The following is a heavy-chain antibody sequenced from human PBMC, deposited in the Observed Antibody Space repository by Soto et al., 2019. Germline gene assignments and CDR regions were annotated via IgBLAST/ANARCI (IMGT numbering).Heavy chain of an antibody. CDR2: IIPIFGTA. V-gene: IGHV1-69*13. Sequence: SVKVSCKASGGTFSSYAISWVRQAPGQGLEWMGGIIPIFGTANYAQKFQGRVTITADESTSTAYMELSSLRSEDTAVYYCAKEKAAAGNFFAYGAKGPLVTVPS. D-gene: IGHD6-13*01. CDR1: GGTFSSYA. J-gene: IGHJ4*02. CDR3: AKEKAAAGNFFAY.